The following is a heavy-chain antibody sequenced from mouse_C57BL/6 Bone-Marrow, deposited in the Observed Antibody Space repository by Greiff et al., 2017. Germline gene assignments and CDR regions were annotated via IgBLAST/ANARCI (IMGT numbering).Heavy chain of an antibody. CDR2: ISDGGSYT. Sequence: EVMLVESGGGLVQPGGSLKLSCAASGFTFSSYAMSWVRQTPEKRLEWVATISDGGSYTYYPDNVKGRFTISRDNAKNNLYLQMSHLKSEDTAMYYCARDYYGSRRFAYWGQGTLVTVSA. V-gene: IGHV5-4*01. J-gene: IGHJ3*01. D-gene: IGHD1-1*01. CDR3: ARDYYGSRRFAY. CDR1: GFTFSSYA.